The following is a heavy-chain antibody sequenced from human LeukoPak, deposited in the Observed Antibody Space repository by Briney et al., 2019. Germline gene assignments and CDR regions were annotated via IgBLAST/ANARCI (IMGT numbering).Heavy chain of an antibody. CDR2: IYHSGST. Sequence: SETLSLTCAVSGGSISSGGYSWSWIRQPPGKGLEWIGYIYHSGSTYYNPSLKSRVTISVDTSKNQFSLKLSSVTAADTAVYYCARRTWSSYYMDVWGKGTTVTVSS. CDR1: GGSISSGGYS. D-gene: IGHD6-13*01. J-gene: IGHJ6*03. CDR3: ARRTWSSYYMDV. V-gene: IGHV4-30-2*01.